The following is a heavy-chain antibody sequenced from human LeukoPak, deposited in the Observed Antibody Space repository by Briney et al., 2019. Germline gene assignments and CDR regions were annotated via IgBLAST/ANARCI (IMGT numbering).Heavy chain of an antibody. J-gene: IGHJ6*02. CDR1: GITVSSNY. Sequence: GGSLRFSCSASGITVSSNYMSWVRQAPGKGPEWVSIIYSGGNTYYAESVKGRFTISRDNSKNTLYLQMNSLRVEDTAVYYCARMNYYGMDVWGQGTTVTVSS. V-gene: IGHV3-53*01. CDR3: ARMNYYGMDV. CDR2: IYSGGNT.